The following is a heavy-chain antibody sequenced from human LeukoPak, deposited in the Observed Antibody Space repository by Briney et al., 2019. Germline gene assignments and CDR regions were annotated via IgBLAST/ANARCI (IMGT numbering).Heavy chain of an antibody. V-gene: IGHV4-4*07. CDR1: GGSISSYY. Sequence: SETLSLTCTVSGGSISSYYWSWIRQPAGKGLEWIGRIYISGSTNYNPSLKSRVSMSVDTSKNQFSLKLRSVTAADTAVYYCARTPTSRKRFLGGAATGTDYYYYYYMDVWGKGTTVTISS. CDR2: IYISGST. CDR3: ARTPTSRKRFLGGAATGTDYYYYYYMDV. J-gene: IGHJ6*03. D-gene: IGHD6-13*01.